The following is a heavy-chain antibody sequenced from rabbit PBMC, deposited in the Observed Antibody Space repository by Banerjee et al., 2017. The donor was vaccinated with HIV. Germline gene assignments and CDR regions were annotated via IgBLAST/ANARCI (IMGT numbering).Heavy chain of an antibody. CDR2: IDPVFGST. CDR1: GFDFSSYG. J-gene: IGHJ4*01. CDR3: ASSSGYYSLYYFNL. V-gene: IGHV1S47*01. Sequence: QEQLVESGGGLVQPGGSLKLSCKASGFDFSSYGVSWVRQAPGKGLEWIGYIDPVFGSTYYASWVNGRFTISSHNAQNTLYLQLNSLTAADTATYFCASSSGYYSLYYFNLWGPGTLVTVS. D-gene: IGHD1-1*01.